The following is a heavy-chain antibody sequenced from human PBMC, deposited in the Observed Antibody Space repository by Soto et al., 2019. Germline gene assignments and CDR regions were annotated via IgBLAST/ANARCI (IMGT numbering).Heavy chain of an antibody. J-gene: IGHJ5*02. V-gene: IGHV1-2*04. CDR1: GYTFTGYY. CDR2: INPNSGGT. D-gene: IGHD5-12*01. Sequence: ASVKVSCKASGYTFTGYYMHWVRQAPGQGLEWMGWINPNSGGTNYAQKFQGWVTMTRDTSISTAYMELSRLRSDDTAVYYCAREYSGYDWYWFAPGGQGTLVTVSS. CDR3: AREYSGYDWYWFAP.